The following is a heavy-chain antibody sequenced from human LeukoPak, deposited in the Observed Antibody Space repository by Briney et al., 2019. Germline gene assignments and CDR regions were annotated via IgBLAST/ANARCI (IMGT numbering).Heavy chain of an antibody. J-gene: IGHJ6*03. CDR2: IIPIFGTA. CDR3: ARWRASGGYYYYYYMDV. Sequence: SVKVSCKASGGTFSSYAISWVRQAPGQGLEWMGGIIPIFGTANYAQKFQGRVTITADESTSTAYMELSSLRSEDTAVYYCARWRASGGYYYYYYMDVWAKGPRSPSP. D-gene: IGHD3-10*01. CDR1: GGTFSSYA. V-gene: IGHV1-69*13.